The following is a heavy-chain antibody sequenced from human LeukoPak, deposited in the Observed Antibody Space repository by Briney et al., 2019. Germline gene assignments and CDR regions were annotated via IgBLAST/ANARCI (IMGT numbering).Heavy chain of an antibody. CDR3: ASLSFEGYCSSTSCYEGDY. CDR1: GGSFSGYY. Sequence: LSETLSLTCAVYGGSFSGYYWSWIRQPPGKGLEWIGEINHSGSTNYNPSLKSRVTISVDTSKNQFSLKLSSVTAADTAVYYCASLSFEGYCSSTSCYEGDYWGQGTLVTVSS. V-gene: IGHV4-34*01. D-gene: IGHD2-2*01. CDR2: INHSGST. J-gene: IGHJ4*02.